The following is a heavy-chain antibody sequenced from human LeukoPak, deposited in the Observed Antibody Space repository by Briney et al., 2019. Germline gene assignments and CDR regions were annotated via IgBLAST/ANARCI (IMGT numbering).Heavy chain of an antibody. CDR1: GFTFSDYH. CDR3: ARGGYYGCDY. Sequence: GGSLRLSCAASGFTFSDYHMSWIRQAPGKGLEWVSYISATNTDIHYTDSVKGRFTISRDKAKNSLYLQMNSLSAEDTAVYYCARGGYYGCDYWGQGTLVTVSS. CDR2: ISATNTDI. V-gene: IGHV3-11*01. D-gene: IGHD3-3*01. J-gene: IGHJ4*02.